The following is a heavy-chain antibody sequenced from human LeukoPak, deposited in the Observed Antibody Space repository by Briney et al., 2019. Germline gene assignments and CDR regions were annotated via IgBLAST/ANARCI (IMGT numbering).Heavy chain of an antibody. J-gene: IGHJ4*02. D-gene: IGHD2-15*01. CDR1: GFTFSSYS. CDR3: ATYRQVLLPFES. Sequence: GGSLRLSCAAPGFTFSSYSMNWVRQAPGKGLEWVSYINSSSSYIYYADSVKGRFTISRDNAKNSLYLQMNSLRAEDTAVYYCATYRQVLLPFESWGQGTLVTVSS. CDR2: INSSSSYI. V-gene: IGHV3-21*01.